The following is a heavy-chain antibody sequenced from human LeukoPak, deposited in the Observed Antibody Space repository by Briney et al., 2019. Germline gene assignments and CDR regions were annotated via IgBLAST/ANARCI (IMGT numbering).Heavy chain of an antibody. D-gene: IGHD2-8*01. Sequence: PGGSLSLSCAASRFTFSKYAMSWVRQAPGKGLEWVSGISASGVYTYYADSVKGRFTVSRDNSKNTLYLQMNSLRADDTAVYYCAKRSQTTPGTKDLDYWGQGTQVTVSS. CDR3: AKRSQTTPGTKDLDY. CDR1: RFTFSKYA. J-gene: IGHJ4*02. V-gene: IGHV3-23*01. CDR2: ISASGVYT.